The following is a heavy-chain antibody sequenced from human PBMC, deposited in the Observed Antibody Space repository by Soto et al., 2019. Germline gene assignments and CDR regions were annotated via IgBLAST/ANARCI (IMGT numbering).Heavy chain of an antibody. Sequence: QVEVVQSGGGVVQPGKSVRLSCKASGFIFSDYGVHWARQAPGKGLQWVAFISNNSSHEYYADSVKGRFTISRDNSQNTVYLHLKSLRPEDTVVYYCVPNFDYWGQGTRVNVSP. CDR2: ISNNSSHE. CDR1: GFIFSDYG. CDR3: VPNFDY. J-gene: IGHJ4*02. V-gene: IGHV3-30*03.